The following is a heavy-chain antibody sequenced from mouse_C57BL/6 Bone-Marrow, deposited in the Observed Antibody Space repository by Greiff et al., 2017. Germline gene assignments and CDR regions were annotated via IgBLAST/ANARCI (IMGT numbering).Heavy chain of an antibody. CDR1: GYTFTSYW. V-gene: IGHV1-55*01. D-gene: IGHD1-1*01. Sequence: VKLQQPGAELVKPGASVKMSCKASGYTFTSYWITWVKQRPGQGLEWIGDIYPGSGSTNYNEKFKSKATLTVDTSSSTAYMQLSSLTSEDSAVYYCARGGDYYGSYWYFDVWGTGTTVTVSS. CDR3: ARGGDYYGSYWYFDV. CDR2: IYPGSGST. J-gene: IGHJ1*03.